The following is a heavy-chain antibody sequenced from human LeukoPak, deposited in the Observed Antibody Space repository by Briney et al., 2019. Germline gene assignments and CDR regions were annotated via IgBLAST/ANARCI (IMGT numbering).Heavy chain of an antibody. CDR1: GFSLSTSGMC. V-gene: IGHV2-70*11. CDR3: TRMPAAIGLAFDY. Sequence: SGPALVKPTQTLTLTCTFSGFSLSTSGMCVSWIRQPPGKALEWLARIAWDDDKYYSTSLKTRLTISKDTSKNQVVLTMTNMDPVDTATYYCTRMPAAIGLAFDYWGQGALVTVAS. CDR2: IAWDDDK. J-gene: IGHJ4*02. D-gene: IGHD6-13*01.